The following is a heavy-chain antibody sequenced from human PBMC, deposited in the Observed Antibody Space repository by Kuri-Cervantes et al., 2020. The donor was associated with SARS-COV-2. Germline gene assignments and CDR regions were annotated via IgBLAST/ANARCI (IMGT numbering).Heavy chain of an antibody. CDR1: GFTFSSYW. CDR3: ARDYLGWDDLDAFDI. CDR2: INSDGSST. J-gene: IGHJ3*02. V-gene: IGHV3-74*01. D-gene: IGHD3-3*01. Sequence: ETLSLTCAASGFTFSSYWMHWVRQAPGKRLVWVSRINSDGSSTSYADSVKGRFTISRDNAKNSLYLQMNSLRAEDTAVYYCARDYLGWDDLDAFDIWGQGTMVTVSS.